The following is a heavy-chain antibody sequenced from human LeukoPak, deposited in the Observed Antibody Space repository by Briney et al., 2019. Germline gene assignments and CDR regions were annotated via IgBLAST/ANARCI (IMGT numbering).Heavy chain of an antibody. V-gene: IGHV4-34*01. CDR2: INHSGST. CDR1: GGSFSGYY. Sequence: PSETLSLTCAVYGGSFSGYYWSWIRQPPGKGLEWIGEINHSGSTKYNPSLKSRVTISVDTSKNQFSLKLTSVTAADTAVYYCARLRWLQLGYFDYWGQGTLVTVSS. D-gene: IGHD5-24*01. J-gene: IGHJ4*02. CDR3: ARLRWLQLGYFDY.